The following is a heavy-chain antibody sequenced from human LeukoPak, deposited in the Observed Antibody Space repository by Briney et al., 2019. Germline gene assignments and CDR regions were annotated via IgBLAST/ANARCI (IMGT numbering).Heavy chain of an antibody. J-gene: IGHJ4*02. CDR2: IYYSGST. CDR3: AKALGIAVAGTGFDY. D-gene: IGHD6-19*01. CDR1: GGSIRGYF. V-gene: IGHV4-59*01. Sequence: SETLSLTCTVSGGSIRGYFWTWIRQPPGKGLEWIGYIYYSGSTNYNPSLKSRVTIAVDTSKNQFSLRLSSVTAADTAVYYCAKALGIAVAGTGFDYWGQGTLVTVSS.